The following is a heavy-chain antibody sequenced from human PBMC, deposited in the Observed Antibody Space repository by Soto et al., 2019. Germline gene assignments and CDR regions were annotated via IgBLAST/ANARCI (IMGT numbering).Heavy chain of an antibody. CDR1: GGSISSYY. CDR3: ARDNGDYGEYFQH. J-gene: IGHJ1*01. Sequence: SATLSLTCTVSGGSISSYYWSWIRQPPGKGLEWIGYIYYSGSTNYNPSLKSRVTISVDTSKNQFSLKLSSVTAADTAVYYCARDNGDYGEYFQHWGQGTLVTVSS. D-gene: IGHD4-17*01. CDR2: IYYSGST. V-gene: IGHV4-59*01.